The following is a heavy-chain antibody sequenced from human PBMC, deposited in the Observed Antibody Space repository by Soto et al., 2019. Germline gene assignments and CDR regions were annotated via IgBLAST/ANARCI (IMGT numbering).Heavy chain of an antibody. D-gene: IGHD3-10*01. CDR3: ATSLWFGTQPEI. Sequence: SETLSLTCAVYGGSFSNNYWTWFRQPPGKGLEWIGEISPSGTTKYIPSLKSRGTISVDTSRKQFFLKVTSVSAADTAVYYCATSLWFGTQPEIWGPGTLVTVS. CDR2: ISPSGTT. CDR1: GGSFSNNY. V-gene: IGHV4-34*01. J-gene: IGHJ4*02.